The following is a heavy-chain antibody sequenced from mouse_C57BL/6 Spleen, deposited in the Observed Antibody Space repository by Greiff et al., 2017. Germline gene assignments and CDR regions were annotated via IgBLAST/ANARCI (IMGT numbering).Heavy chain of an antibody. CDR3: TRSGYYGSGYYFDY. Sequence: QVQLKQSGAELVRPGASVTLSCKASGYTFTDYEMHWVKQTPVHGLEWIGAIDPETGGTAYNQKFKGKAILTADKSSSTAYMELRSLTSEDSAVYYCTRSGYYGSGYYFDYWGQGTTLTVSS. V-gene: IGHV1-15*01. D-gene: IGHD1-1*01. CDR1: GYTFTDYE. J-gene: IGHJ2*01. CDR2: IDPETGGT.